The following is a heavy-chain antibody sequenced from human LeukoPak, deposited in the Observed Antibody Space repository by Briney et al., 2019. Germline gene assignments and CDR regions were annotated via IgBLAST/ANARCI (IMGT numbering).Heavy chain of an antibody. J-gene: IGHJ4*02. CDR2: NNPNSGGT. Sequence: ASVKVSCKASGYTFTGYYMHWVRQAPGQELEWMGWNNPNSGGTNYAQKFQGWVTMTRDTSISTAYMELSRLRSDDTAVYYCARDRWAVAGNFDYWGQGTLVAVSS. CDR3: ARDRWAVAGNFDY. CDR1: GYTFTGYY. D-gene: IGHD6-19*01. V-gene: IGHV1-2*04.